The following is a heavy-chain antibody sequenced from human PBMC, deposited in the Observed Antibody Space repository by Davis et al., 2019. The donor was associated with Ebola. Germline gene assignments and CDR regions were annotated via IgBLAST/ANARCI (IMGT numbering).Heavy chain of an antibody. Sequence: GESLKISCAASGFTFSDYWMHWVRQAPGKGPEWVSRINPDGSNIGYADSVKGRFTISRDISRHTLYLKINSLRAEDTAVYYCARDKSSSPYYYYYGMDLWGQGTKVTVSS. CDR2: INPDGSNI. CDR3: ARDKSSSPYYYYYGMDL. D-gene: IGHD2-15*01. CDR1: GFTFSDYW. V-gene: IGHV3-74*01. J-gene: IGHJ6*02.